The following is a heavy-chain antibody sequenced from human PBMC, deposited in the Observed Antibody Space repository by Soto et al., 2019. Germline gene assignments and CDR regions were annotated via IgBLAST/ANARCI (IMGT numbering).Heavy chain of an antibody. V-gene: IGHV3-30*03. CDR2: ISSDGSHT. Sequence: QVQLVESGGGVVQPGRSLRLSCAASGFTFSSYGMHWVRQAPGKGLEWVALISSDGSHTYYADSVQGRFSISGDNSKSTLYLQMNSLRPDDTAVYYCARDRDFNWNPGFDYWGQGTLVTVSS. CDR3: ARDRDFNWNPGFDY. D-gene: IGHD1-20*01. J-gene: IGHJ4*02. CDR1: GFTFSSYG.